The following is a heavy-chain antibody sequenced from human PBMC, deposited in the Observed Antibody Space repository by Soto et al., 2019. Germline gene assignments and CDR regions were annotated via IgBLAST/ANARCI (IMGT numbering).Heavy chain of an antibody. CDR2: IWYDGSNK. V-gene: IGHV3-33*01. Sequence: PGGSLRLSCAASGFTFSSYGMHWVRQAPGKGLEWVALIWYDGSNKYYADSVKGRFTISRDNSKNTLYLQMNSLRAEDTAVYYCARDVLGSSYFDDHWGQGTLVTVSS. CDR3: ARDVLGSSYFDDH. CDR1: GFTFSSYG. D-gene: IGHD6-13*01. J-gene: IGHJ4*02.